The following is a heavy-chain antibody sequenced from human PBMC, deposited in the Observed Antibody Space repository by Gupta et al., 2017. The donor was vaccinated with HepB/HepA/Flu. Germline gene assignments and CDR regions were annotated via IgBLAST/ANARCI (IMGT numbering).Heavy chain of an antibody. J-gene: IGHJ6*02. Sequence: EVQLVESGGGLVQPGRSLRLSCAASGFTFDDSAMPWVRQAPGKGLEWVSGISWKSGSIGYADSVKGRFTISRDNAKNSLYLQMNSLRAEDTALYYCAKARFSYYYGMDVWGQGTTVTVSS. CDR1: GFTFDDSA. V-gene: IGHV3-9*01. CDR2: ISWKSGSI. D-gene: IGHD3-3*01. CDR3: AKARFSYYYGMDV.